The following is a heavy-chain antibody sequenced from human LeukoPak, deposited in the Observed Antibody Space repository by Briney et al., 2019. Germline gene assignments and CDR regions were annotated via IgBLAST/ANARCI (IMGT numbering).Heavy chain of an antibody. D-gene: IGHD3-9*01. Sequence: GGSLRLSCTASGFTFSTYSMTWFRQAPGKGLEWVSFISSSSTYKYYADSVKGRFTISRDNARNSLSLQMNSLRAEDTAVYYCASPPGRRYADHYMDVWGKGTTVTVSS. J-gene: IGHJ6*03. CDR2: ISSSSTYK. CDR3: ASPPGRRYADHYMDV. CDR1: GFTFSTYS. V-gene: IGHV3-21*01.